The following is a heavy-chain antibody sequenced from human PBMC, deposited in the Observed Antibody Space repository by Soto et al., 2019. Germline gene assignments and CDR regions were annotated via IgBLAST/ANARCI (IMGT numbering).Heavy chain of an antibody. J-gene: IGHJ5*02. D-gene: IGHD3-10*01. CDR3: AKVGYYGSGSLGLDP. CDR1: GFTFSSYW. V-gene: IGHV3-74*01. CDR2: INNDGSSI. Sequence: GGSLRLSCAASGFTFSSYWMHWVRQAPGKGLVWVSRINNDGSSISYADSVKGRFTISRDNAKNTLYLQMNSLRVEDTAVYYCAKVGYYGSGSLGLDPWGQGTLVTVSS.